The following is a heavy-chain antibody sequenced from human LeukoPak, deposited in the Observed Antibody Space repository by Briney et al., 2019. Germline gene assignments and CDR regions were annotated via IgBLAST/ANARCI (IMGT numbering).Heavy chain of an antibody. CDR1: GFTFSSYA. CDR2: ISGSGGST. D-gene: IGHD6-19*01. V-gene: IGHV3-23*01. J-gene: IGHJ4*02. CDR3: AKIRSVIAVAGTVDY. Sequence: GGSLRLSCAASGFTFSSYAMSWVRQAPGKGLEWVSAISGSGGSTYYADSVKGRFTISRDNSKNTLYLQMNGLRAEDTAVYYCAKIRSVIAVAGTVDYWGQGTLVTVSS.